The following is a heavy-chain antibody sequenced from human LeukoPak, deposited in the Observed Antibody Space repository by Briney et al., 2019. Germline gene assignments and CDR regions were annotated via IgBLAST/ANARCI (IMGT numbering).Heavy chain of an antibody. CDR1: GFTFSTNC. J-gene: IGHJ4*02. CDR3: WRPGGSSGPPNY. CDR2: ILYDGSNK. Sequence: GACLSLSCAVSGFTFSTNCVRWVRLPPGRGREWVAVILYDGSNKYYAHSVKGRFTITRNNNKNTLHLQINSLRAEDTAVYYCWRPGGSSGPPNYWGQGTLVTVSS. V-gene: IGHV3-33*01. D-gene: IGHD6-19*01.